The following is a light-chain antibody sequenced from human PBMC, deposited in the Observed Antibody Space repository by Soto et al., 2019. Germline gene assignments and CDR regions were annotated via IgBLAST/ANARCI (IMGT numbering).Light chain of an antibody. V-gene: IGKV4-1*01. CDR2: WAF. J-gene: IGKJ5*01. Sequence: DIVMTQSPDSLAVSLGETATINCKSSQSLLYSSNNRNYLVWYQHKPGQPPKLLIYWAFTRELGVPDRFSGSGSGTDFTLTISRLQAEDVAVYYCQQYISTPITFGQGTRVEIK. CDR3: QQYISTPIT. CDR1: QSLLYSSNNRNY.